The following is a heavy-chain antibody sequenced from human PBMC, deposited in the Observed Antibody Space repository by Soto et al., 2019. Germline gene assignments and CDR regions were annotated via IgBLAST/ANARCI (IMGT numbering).Heavy chain of an antibody. CDR3: VKARGGEYFGEQLS. J-gene: IGHJ4*02. Sequence: PGGSQRLSCATSGFTFRLYDMYWVRQATGKSLEWVSAIGTAADTYYPGSVQGRFIISRDNVNSFLYLQMNSLRAGDTAVYYCVKARGGEYFGEQLSWGQGTLVTVSS. D-gene: IGHD3-10*01. V-gene: IGHV3-13*04. CDR1: GFTFRLYD. CDR2: IGTAADT.